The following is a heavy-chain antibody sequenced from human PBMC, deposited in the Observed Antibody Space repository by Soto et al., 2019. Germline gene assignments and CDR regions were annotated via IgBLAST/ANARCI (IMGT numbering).Heavy chain of an antibody. CDR1: GYTFTTYD. CDR2: MNPKSGYT. Sequence: ASVKVSCKASGYTFTTYDINWVRRATGQRLEWVGWMNPKSGYTGFAQKFQGRVSMTRDTSINTAYMELSSLRSEDTAVYYCVRVFGSIDYWGQ. CDR3: VRVFGSIDY. V-gene: IGHV1-8*01. J-gene: IGHJ4*01. D-gene: IGHD3-10*02.